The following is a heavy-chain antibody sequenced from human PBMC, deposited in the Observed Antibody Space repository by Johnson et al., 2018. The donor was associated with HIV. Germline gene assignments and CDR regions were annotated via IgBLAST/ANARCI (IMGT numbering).Heavy chain of an antibody. Sequence: QVQLVESGGGLVKPGGSPRLSCAASGFTFSSYAMHWVRQAPGKGLEWVAVISYDGSNKYYADSVKGRFTISRDNSKNTLYLQMNSLRAEDTAVYYCARDNWNEDIWGQGTMVTVSS. CDR2: ISYDGSNK. V-gene: IGHV3-30-3*01. D-gene: IGHD1-20*01. J-gene: IGHJ3*02. CDR1: GFTFSSYA. CDR3: ARDNWNEDI.